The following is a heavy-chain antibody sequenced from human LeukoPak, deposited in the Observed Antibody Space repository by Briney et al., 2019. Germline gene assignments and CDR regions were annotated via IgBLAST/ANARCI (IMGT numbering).Heavy chain of an antibody. Sequence: SETLSLTCTVSGGSISSYYWSWIRQPAGKGLKWIGRIYTSGSTNYNPSLKSRVTISVDTSKDQFSLKLSSVTAADTAVYYCARAGAYSSGSDYWGQGTLVTVSS. CDR2: IYTSGST. J-gene: IGHJ4*02. CDR1: GGSISSYY. V-gene: IGHV4-4*07. D-gene: IGHD6-19*01. CDR3: ARAGAYSSGSDY.